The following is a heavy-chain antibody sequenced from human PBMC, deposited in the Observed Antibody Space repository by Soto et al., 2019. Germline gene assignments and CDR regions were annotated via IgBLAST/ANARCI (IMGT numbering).Heavy chain of an antibody. CDR2: INDRGSI. CDR3: ARENHDILTGPHWVWYLDL. V-gene: IGHV4-34*01. D-gene: IGHD3-9*01. CDR1: GGSFSGYY. Sequence: QVQLQQWGAGPLRPLETLSLTCGVSGGSFSGYYWAWIRQSPGKGLEWIGEINDRGSINYNPSLKSRVSISVDTSKNHYSLNLRSVTAADTAVYYCARENHDILTGPHWVWYLDLWGRGTLVTVSS. J-gene: IGHJ2*01.